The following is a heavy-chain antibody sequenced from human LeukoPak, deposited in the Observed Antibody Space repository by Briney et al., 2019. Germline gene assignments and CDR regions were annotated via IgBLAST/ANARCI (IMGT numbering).Heavy chain of an antibody. V-gene: IGHV5-51*01. CDR3: ARQGAALWPNPPRNFFDYYYMDV. Sequence: GESLKISCKGSGYSFTSYWIGWVRQMPGKGLEWMGIIYPGDSDTRYSPSFQGQVTISADKSISTAYLQWSSLKASDTAMYYCARQGAALWPNPPRNFFDYYYMDVWGKGTTVTVSS. D-gene: IGHD3-10*01. CDR1: GYSFTSYW. J-gene: IGHJ6*03. CDR2: IYPGDSDT.